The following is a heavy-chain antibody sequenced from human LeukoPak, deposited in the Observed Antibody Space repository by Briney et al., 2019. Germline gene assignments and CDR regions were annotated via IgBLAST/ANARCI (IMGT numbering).Heavy chain of an antibody. Sequence: SETLSLTCTVSGGSISSYYWSWIRQPPGKGLEWVGYIYYSGSTNYNPSLKSRVTISVDTSKNQSPLTLSSVTAADTAVYYCARDREVDNAFDIWGQGTMVTVSS. CDR3: ARDREVDNAFDI. CDR2: IYYSGST. D-gene: IGHD2-15*01. V-gene: IGHV4-59*01. CDR1: GGSISSYY. J-gene: IGHJ3*02.